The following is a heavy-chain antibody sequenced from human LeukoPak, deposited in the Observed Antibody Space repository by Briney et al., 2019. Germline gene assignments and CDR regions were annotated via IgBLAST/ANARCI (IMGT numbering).Heavy chain of an antibody. Sequence: SVKVSCKASGGTFSSYAISWVRQAPGQGLEWMGGIIPIFGTANYAQKFQGRVTITADESTSTAYMELSSLRSEDTAVYYCARDQEQQLVPDYYTTVWTSGAKGPRSPSP. D-gene: IGHD6-13*01. CDR2: IIPIFGTA. CDR3: ARDQEQQLVPDYYTTVWTS. V-gene: IGHV1-69*01. J-gene: IGHJ6*02. CDR1: GGTFSSYA.